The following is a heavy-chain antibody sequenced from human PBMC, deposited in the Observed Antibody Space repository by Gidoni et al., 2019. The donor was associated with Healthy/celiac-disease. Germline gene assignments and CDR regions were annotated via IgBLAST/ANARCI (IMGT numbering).Heavy chain of an antibody. J-gene: IGHJ4*02. D-gene: IGHD3-22*01. CDR2: IIPIFGTA. CDR1: GGTFSSYA. V-gene: IGHV1-69*06. CDR3: ARRYDSSGYYYFDY. Sequence: QVQLVQSGAEVKKPGSSVKVSCTASGGTFSSYAISWVRQAPGQGLAGMGGIIPIFGTANYAQKFQGRVTITADKSTSTAYMELSSRRSEDTAVYYCARRYDSSGYYYFDYWGQGTLVTVSS.